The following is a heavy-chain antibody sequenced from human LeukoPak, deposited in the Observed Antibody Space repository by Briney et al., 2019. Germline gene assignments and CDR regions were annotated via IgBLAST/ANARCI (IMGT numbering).Heavy chain of an antibody. J-gene: IGHJ3*02. CDR3: ARGYLNNDVHPHAFDI. CDR2: INWNGGTT. V-gene: IGHV3-20*04. D-gene: IGHD3-10*02. CDR1: GFTFDENG. Sequence: PGGSLRLSCAASGFTFDENGMSRVRQAPGKGLEWVSGINWNGGTTSYADSVKGRFTISRDNAKNSLYLQMNSLRAEDTALYYCARGYLNNDVHPHAFDIWGQGTLVTVSS.